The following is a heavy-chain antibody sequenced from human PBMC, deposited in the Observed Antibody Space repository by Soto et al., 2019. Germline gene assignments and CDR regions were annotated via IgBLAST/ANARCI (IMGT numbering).Heavy chain of an antibody. CDR3: AKDMIGYSSGGAFDI. CDR2: ISWNSANI. Sequence: GGSLRLSCAVSGFTFDGYAMHWVRQAPGKGLEWVSGISWNSANIEYADSVKGRFTISRDNAKNSLYLQMNSLRAEDTAFYYCAKDMIGYSSGGAFDIWGQGTMVTVSS. V-gene: IGHV3-9*01. D-gene: IGHD6-19*01. J-gene: IGHJ3*02. CDR1: GFTFDGYA.